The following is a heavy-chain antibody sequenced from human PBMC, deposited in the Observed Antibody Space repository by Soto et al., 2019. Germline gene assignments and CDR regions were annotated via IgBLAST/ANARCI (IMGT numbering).Heavy chain of an antibody. CDR2: IHPVDSDT. CDR3: ARVLRSGYLAYFYYDMDV. D-gene: IGHD5-12*01. Sequence: GESLKISCQGSGYSFTSYWIAWVRQMPGKGLEWMGIIHPVDSDTRYSPSFQGQVTISADRSLSTAYLQWSSLKASDTAMYYCARVLRSGYLAYFYYDMDVWGQGTKVTVS. CDR1: GYSFTSYW. V-gene: IGHV5-51*01. J-gene: IGHJ6*02.